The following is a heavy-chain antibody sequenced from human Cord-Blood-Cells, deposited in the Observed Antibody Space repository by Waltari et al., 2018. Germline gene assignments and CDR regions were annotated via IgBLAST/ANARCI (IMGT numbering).Heavy chain of an antibody. CDR1: GYTFTSYY. CDR2: INPSGGST. D-gene: IGHD1-26*01. Sequence: QVQLVQSGAEVKKPGASVKVSCKASGYTFTSYYMPWVRQAPGQGLEWMGIINPSGGSTSYAQKFQGRVTMTRDTSTSTVYMELSSLRSEDTAVYYCARDDSGGTVGATRVFDYWGQGTLVTVSS. CDR3: ARDDSGGTVGATRVFDY. J-gene: IGHJ4*02. V-gene: IGHV1-46*01.